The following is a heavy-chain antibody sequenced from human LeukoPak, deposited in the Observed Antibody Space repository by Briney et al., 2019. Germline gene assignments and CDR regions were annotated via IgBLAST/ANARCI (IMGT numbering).Heavy chain of an antibody. CDR3: RIAARPVYRGGGPDY. CDR2: IYTSGST. D-gene: IGHD6-6*01. J-gene: IGHJ4*02. CDR1: GGPISSYY. V-gene: IGHV4-4*07. Sequence: PSETLSLTCTVSGGPISSYYWSWIRQPAGKGLEWIGRIYTSGSTNYNSSLKSRVTMSVDTSKNQFSLKLSSVTAADTAVYYCRIAARPVYRGGGPDYWGQGTLVTVSS.